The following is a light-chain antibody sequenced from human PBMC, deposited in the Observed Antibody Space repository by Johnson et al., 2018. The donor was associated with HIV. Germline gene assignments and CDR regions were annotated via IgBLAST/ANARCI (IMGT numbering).Light chain of an antibody. CDR2: ENN. V-gene: IGLV1-51*02. Sequence: QSVLTQPPSVSAAPGQKVTISCSGSSSNIGNNYVSWYQQLPGTAPKLLIYENNKRPLGIPDRFSGSKSGTSATLGITGLQTGDEADCYCGTGDTSLSAFVFGTGTKVTV. CDR3: GTGDTSLSAFV. CDR1: SSNIGNNY. J-gene: IGLJ1*01.